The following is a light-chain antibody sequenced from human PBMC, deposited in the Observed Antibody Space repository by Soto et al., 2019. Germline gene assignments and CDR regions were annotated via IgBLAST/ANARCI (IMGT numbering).Light chain of an antibody. V-gene: IGLV2-14*01. CDR3: SSYSSTYTLL. CDR1: SSDVGDYXX. CDR2: QVS. Sequence: QSALTQPASVSGSPGQSITISCTGTSSDVGDYXXXXXXXXXXXXXXXXMIYQVSNRPSGVSSRFSGSKSGDTASLTISGLQAEDEGDYFCSSYSSTYTLLFGSGTKVTVL. J-gene: IGLJ1*01.